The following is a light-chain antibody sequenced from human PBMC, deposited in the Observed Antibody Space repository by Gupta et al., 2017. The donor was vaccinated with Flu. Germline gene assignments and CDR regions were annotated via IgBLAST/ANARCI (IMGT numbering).Light chain of an antibody. CDR2: WAS. CDR3: QHYYSSPYT. CDR1: QSILYSSNNKNY. J-gene: IGKJ2*01. Sequence: SLGARATINCKSSQSILYSSNNKNYLTWYQQKPGQPPKLLIYWASTRASGVPDRFSGSGSATDFPLTISSLQAEDVAVYYCQHYYSSPYTFGQGTKVEIK. V-gene: IGKV4-1*01.